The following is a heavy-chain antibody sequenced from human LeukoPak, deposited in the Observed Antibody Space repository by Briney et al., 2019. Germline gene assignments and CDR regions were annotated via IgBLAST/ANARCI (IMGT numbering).Heavy chain of an antibody. V-gene: IGHV4-61*02. Sequence: SQTLSLTCTVSGGSISSGSYYWSWIRQPAGKGLEWIVRIYTSGSTNYNPSLKSRVTISVDTSKNQFSLKLSSVTAADTAVYYCAREAAGTFGGYYYYYYMDVWGKGTTVTISS. CDR1: GGSISSGSYY. D-gene: IGHD6-13*01. J-gene: IGHJ6*03. CDR3: AREAAGTFGGYYYYYYMDV. CDR2: IYTSGST.